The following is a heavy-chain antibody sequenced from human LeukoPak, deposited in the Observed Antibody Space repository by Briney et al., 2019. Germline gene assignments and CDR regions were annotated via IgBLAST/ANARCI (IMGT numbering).Heavy chain of an antibody. Sequence: ASVKVSCKASGGTFSSYAISWVRQAPGQGLEWMGGIIPIFGTANYAQKFQGRVTITADESTSTAYMELSSLRSEDTAVYYCARSPYDSSGYYPPPFDYWGQGTLVTVSS. D-gene: IGHD3-22*01. V-gene: IGHV1-69*01. CDR2: IIPIFGTA. CDR3: ARSPYDSSGYYPPPFDY. J-gene: IGHJ4*02. CDR1: GGTFSSYA.